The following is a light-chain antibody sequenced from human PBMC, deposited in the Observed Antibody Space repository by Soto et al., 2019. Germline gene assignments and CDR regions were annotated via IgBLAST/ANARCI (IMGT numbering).Light chain of an antibody. CDR3: NSYTSSSTVV. Sequence: QSALTQPASVSGFPGQSITISCTGTSSDVGNYNYVSWYQQHPGKAPRLMIYEVNNRPSGVSGRFSGSKSGKTASLTISGLQYEDEADYYCNSYTSSSTVVFGGGTRLTVL. CDR2: EVN. CDR1: SSDVGNYNY. J-gene: IGLJ2*01. V-gene: IGLV2-14*01.